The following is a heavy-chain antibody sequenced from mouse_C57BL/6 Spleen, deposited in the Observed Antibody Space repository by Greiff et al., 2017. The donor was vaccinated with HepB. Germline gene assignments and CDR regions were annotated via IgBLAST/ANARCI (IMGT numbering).Heavy chain of an antibody. CDR3: ARGDLDGNNGYAMDY. D-gene: IGHD2-1*01. CDR2: IYPGNGDT. Sequence: LQQSGAELVRPGASVKMSCKASGYTFTSYNMHWVKQTPRQGLEWIGAIYPGNGDTSYNQKFKGKATLTVDKSSSTAYMQLSSLTSEDSAVYFCARGDLDGNNGYAMDYWGQGTSVTVSS. CDR1: GYTFTSYN. J-gene: IGHJ4*01. V-gene: IGHV1-12*01.